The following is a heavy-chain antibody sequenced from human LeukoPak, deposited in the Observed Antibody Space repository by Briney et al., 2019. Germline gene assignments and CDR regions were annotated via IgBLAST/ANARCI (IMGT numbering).Heavy chain of an antibody. D-gene: IGHD4-17*01. Sequence: PGGSLRLSCAASGFTFSSYSMNWVRQAPGKGLEWLSSISSSSSYIYYADSVKGRFTISRDNAKSSLYLQMNSLRAEDTAVYYCAREGPTVTTDYWGQGTLVTVSS. CDR1: GFTFSSYS. V-gene: IGHV3-21*01. CDR2: ISSSSSYI. CDR3: AREGPTVTTDY. J-gene: IGHJ4*02.